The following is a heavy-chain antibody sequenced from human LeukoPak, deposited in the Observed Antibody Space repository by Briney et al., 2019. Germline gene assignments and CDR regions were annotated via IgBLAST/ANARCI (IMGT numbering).Heavy chain of an antibody. CDR3: AREDSGYSYGFY. V-gene: IGHV1-2*02. CDR1: GYTFTGYY. D-gene: IGHD5-18*01. CDR2: INPNSGGT. J-gene: IGHJ4*02. Sequence: ASVKVSCKASGYTFTGYYMHWVRQAPGQGLEWMGWINPNSGGTNYAQKFQGRVTMTRDTSISTAYMELSRLRSDDTAVYYCAREDSGYSYGFYWGQGTLATVSS.